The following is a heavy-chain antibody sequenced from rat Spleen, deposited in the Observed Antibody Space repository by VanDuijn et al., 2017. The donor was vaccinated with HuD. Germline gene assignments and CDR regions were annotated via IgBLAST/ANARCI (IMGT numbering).Heavy chain of an antibody. CDR2: ITNASGGT. V-gene: IGHV5-31*01. Sequence: EVQLVESGGGLVQPGRSLRLSCVASGFTFNYYWMTWIRQAPGGGLDWVASITNASGGTHYPDSVKGRFTISRDIAKSTLYLQMNSLRSEDTATYYCTTYSDYATSPFAYWGRGALVTVSS. D-gene: IGHD1-6*01. CDR3: TTYSDYATSPFAY. CDR1: GFTFNYYW. J-gene: IGHJ3*01.